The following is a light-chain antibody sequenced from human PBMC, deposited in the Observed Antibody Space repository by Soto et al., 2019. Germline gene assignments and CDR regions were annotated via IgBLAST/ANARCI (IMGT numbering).Light chain of an antibody. CDR2: WAS. Sequence: DIVMTQSPDSLAVSLGERATINCKSSQSILYSSNNKNFLAWYQQKPGQPPKLLIYWASTRASGVPDRFSGSGSGSDFTLTISSLQAEDVAVYYCQQYYTTPWTFGLGTKVEIK. CDR3: QQYYTTPWT. J-gene: IGKJ1*01. V-gene: IGKV4-1*01. CDR1: QSILYSSNNKNF.